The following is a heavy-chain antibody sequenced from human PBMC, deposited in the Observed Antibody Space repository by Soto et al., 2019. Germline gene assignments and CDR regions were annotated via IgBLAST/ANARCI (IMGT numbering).Heavy chain of an antibody. CDR2: IGGSGGST. CDR1: GFTFSSYA. Sequence: GGSLRLSCAASGFTFSSYAMTWVRQAPGKGLEWVSVIGGSGGSTYYADSVKGRFTISRDNSKSTLYLQMNSLRVEDTAMYYCAKATKGSLYYYYGMDVWGQGTTVTVSS. J-gene: IGHJ6*02. CDR3: AKATKGSLYYYYGMDV. V-gene: IGHV3-23*01.